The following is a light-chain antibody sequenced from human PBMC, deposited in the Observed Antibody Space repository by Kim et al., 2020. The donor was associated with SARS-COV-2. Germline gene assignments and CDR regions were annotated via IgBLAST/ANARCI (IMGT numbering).Light chain of an antibody. CDR1: NIGDKH. Sequence: SVALGQSAKIACGGRNIGDKHVHWYQQKPGQAPVTVIHRNNNLPSGIPERFSGSNSGNTATLTISRAQDGDEADYYCQVWDSNTVVFGGGTQLTVL. J-gene: IGLJ3*02. V-gene: IGLV3-9*01. CDR3: QVWDSNTVV. CDR2: RNN.